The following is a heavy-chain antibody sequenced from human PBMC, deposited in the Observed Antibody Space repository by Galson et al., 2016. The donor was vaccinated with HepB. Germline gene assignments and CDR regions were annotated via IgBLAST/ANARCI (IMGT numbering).Heavy chain of an antibody. D-gene: IGHD3-9*01. V-gene: IGHV1-18*01. J-gene: IGHJ4*02. CDR3: ARGGANLDWILDF. CDR1: GYTFTNYG. CDR2: ISSYNGDT. Sequence: SVKVSCKASGYTFTNYGVSWVRQAPGQGLEWMGWISSYNGDTNYAQKFQGRVTMTTDKSTSTAYMDLRSLKSDDTAVYFCARGGANLDWILDFWGQGTLVTVSS.